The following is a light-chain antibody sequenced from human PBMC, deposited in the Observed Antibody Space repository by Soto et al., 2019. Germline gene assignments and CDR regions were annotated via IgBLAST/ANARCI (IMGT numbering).Light chain of an antibody. CDR1: QSVSVN. J-gene: IGKJ3*01. CDR3: QQYNDWPFT. V-gene: IGKV3-15*01. Sequence: IVMTQSPGTPSVSPGERATLSCRASQSVSVNLAWYQQKPGQAPRLLIYGVSTRATGIPARFSGSESGTEFTLTISSLQSEDFAVYYCQQYNDWPFTFGPGTKVDIK. CDR2: GVS.